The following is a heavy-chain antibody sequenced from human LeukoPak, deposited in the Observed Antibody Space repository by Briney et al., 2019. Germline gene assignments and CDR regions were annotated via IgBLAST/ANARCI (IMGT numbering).Heavy chain of an antibody. CDR3: ARDIHSVAFDI. Sequence: GGSLRLSCAASGFTFTAYTINWVRQAPGKGLEWVSYISGSTTDIYYADSVKGRFTISSDNAKRSVYLQMNSLGVEDTAVYYCARDIHSVAFDIWGQGTMVTVSS. CDR1: GFTFTAYT. CDR2: ISGSTTDI. V-gene: IGHV3-21*01. J-gene: IGHJ3*02.